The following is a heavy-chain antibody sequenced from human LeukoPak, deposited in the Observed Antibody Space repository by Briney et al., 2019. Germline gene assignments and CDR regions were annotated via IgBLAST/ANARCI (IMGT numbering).Heavy chain of an antibody. J-gene: IGHJ4*02. CDR1: GFTFSSYG. CDR3: ARSALITMVRGSFDY. CDR2: IWYDGSNK. Sequence: PGGSLRLSCAASGFTFSSYGMHWVRQAPGKGLEWVAVIWYDGSNKYYADSVKGRFTISRDNSKNTLYLQMNSLRAEDTAVYYCARSALITMVRGSFDYWGQGTLVTVSS. D-gene: IGHD3-10*01. V-gene: IGHV3-33*08.